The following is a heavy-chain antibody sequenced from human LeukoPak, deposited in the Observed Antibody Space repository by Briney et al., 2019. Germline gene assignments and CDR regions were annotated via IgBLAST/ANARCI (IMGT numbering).Heavy chain of an antibody. V-gene: IGHV6-1*01. CDR3: ARFVSGYSYNNWFDP. Sequence: SQTLSLTCAISGDSVSGNTTAWNWIRQSPSRGLEWLGSTCYRSKWYNDYAVSVKSRITINPDTSKNQFSLQLNSVTPEDTAVYYCARFVSGYSYNNWFDPWGQGTLVTVSS. CDR1: GDSVSGNTTA. D-gene: IGHD5-18*01. J-gene: IGHJ5*02. CDR2: TCYRSKWYN.